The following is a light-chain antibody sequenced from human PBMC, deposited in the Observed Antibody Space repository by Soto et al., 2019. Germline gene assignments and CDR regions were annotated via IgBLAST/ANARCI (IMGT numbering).Light chain of an antibody. Sequence: DVPMTQSPCTLSASVGDSVTITCRASQSISSWLAWYQQKPGKAPKLLIYDASSWESGVPSRFSGSGSGTEFTLTISSLQPDDFATYYCQQYNSYSKWTFGQGTKVDIK. CDR2: DAS. CDR3: QQYNSYSKWT. V-gene: IGKV1-5*01. CDR1: QSISSW. J-gene: IGKJ1*01.